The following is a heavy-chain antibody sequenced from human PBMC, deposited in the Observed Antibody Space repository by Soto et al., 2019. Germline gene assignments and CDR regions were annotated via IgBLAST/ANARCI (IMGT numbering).Heavy chain of an antibody. V-gene: IGHV4-39*07. CDR1: GGSISTSNYY. J-gene: IGHJ4*02. D-gene: IGHD3-22*01. Sequence: SETLSLTCTVSGGSISTSNYYWGWVRQPPGKGLDWIGNIYYSGSTNYNPSLKSRVTISVDTSKNQFSLKLSSVTAADTAVYYCARYDDSPLNYFDYWGQGTLVTVSS. CDR2: IYYSGST. CDR3: ARYDDSPLNYFDY.